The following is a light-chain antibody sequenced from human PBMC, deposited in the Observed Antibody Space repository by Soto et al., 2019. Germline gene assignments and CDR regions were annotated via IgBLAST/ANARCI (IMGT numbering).Light chain of an antibody. V-gene: IGKV3-20*01. J-gene: IGKJ4*01. CDR3: QQYGSSPTT. CDR2: GAS. Sequence: EIVLTQSPGTLSLSAGERATLSCRASQSVSKNFLAWYQQKPGQAPRLLINGASSRATGIPDRFSGSGSGTDFYLTIDRLEPEDLAVYFCQQYGSSPTTFGGGTKVAIK. CDR1: QSVSKNF.